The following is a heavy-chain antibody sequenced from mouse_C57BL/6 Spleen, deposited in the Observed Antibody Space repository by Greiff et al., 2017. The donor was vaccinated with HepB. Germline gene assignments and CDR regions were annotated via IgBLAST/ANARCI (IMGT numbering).Heavy chain of an antibody. V-gene: IGHV5-16*01. CDR1: GFTFSDYY. CDR3: ARAHHGYFDV. J-gene: IGHJ1*03. CDR2: INYDGSST. Sequence: EVQLVESEGGLVQPGSSMKLSCTASGFTFSDYYMAWVRQVPEKGLEWVANINYDGSSTYYLDSLKSRFIISRDNAKNILYLQMSSLKSEDTATYYCARAHHGYFDVWGTGTTVTVSS.